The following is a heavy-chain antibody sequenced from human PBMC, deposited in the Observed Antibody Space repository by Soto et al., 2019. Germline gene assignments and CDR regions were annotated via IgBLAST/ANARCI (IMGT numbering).Heavy chain of an antibody. CDR3: ARVGRIAVGSWFQIFDY. Sequence: PSETLSLTCAVSGGSISSSNWWSWVRQPPGKGLEWIGEIYHSGSTNYNPSLKSRVTISVDKSKNQFSLKLSSVTAADTAVYYCARVGRIAVGSWFQIFDYWGQGTLVTVSS. V-gene: IGHV4-4*02. D-gene: IGHD6-19*01. CDR1: GGSISSSNW. CDR2: IYHSGST. J-gene: IGHJ4*02.